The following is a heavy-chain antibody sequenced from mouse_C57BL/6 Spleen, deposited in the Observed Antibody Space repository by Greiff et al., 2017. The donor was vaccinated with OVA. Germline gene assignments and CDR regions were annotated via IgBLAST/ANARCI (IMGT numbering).Heavy chain of an antibody. CDR3: ARGLPSFYAMDY. V-gene: IGHV14-2*01. D-gene: IGHD2-2*01. J-gene: IGHJ4*01. CDR1: GSTITDYY. Sequence: VQLQQSGAELVKPGASVKLSCTASGSTITDYYMHWVKQRTEQGLEWIGRIDPEDGDTKYAPKFQGKATITADTSSNTAYLQLSSLTSEDTAVYYCARGLPSFYAMDYWGQGTSVTVSS. CDR2: IDPEDGDT.